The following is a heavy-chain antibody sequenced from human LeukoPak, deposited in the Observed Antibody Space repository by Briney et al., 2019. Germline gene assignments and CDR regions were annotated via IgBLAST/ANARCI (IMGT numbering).Heavy chain of an antibody. Sequence: GGSLRLSCAASGFTFSSYSMNWVRQAPGKGLEWVSSISSSSSYIYYADSVKGRFTISRDNAKNSLYLQMNSLRAEDTAVYYCARDDYVWGTRYFDYWGQGTLVTVSS. CDR1: GFTFSSYS. J-gene: IGHJ4*02. CDR3: ARDDYVWGTRYFDY. CDR2: ISSSSSYI. D-gene: IGHD3-16*01. V-gene: IGHV3-21*01.